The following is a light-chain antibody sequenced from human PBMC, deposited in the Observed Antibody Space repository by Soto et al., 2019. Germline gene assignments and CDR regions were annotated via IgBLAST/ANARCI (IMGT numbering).Light chain of an antibody. CDR1: QTVSSCY. CDR3: QQYSTSPT. CDR2: DAS. J-gene: IGKJ4*01. Sequence: PGERATLSCWASQTVSSCYLAWYQQKPGLAPRLLIYDASSRATGIPDRFSGSGSGTDFTLTISRLEPEDFAVYYCQQYSTSPTFGGGTKVEIK. V-gene: IGKV3D-20*01.